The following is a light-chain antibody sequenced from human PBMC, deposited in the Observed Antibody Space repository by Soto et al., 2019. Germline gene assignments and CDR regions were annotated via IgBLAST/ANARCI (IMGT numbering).Light chain of an antibody. CDR2: DAS. V-gene: IGKV1-39*01. Sequence: DIQMTQSPSSLSASVRDRITITCRASEGISNHLNWYQEKRGKGPLHLIYDASSLQRAVPSRLSGSGSATDFTLTISSLQPEDFATNYCQQSYSTLPITFGQGTRLEIK. J-gene: IGKJ5*01. CDR3: QQSYSTLPIT. CDR1: EGISNH.